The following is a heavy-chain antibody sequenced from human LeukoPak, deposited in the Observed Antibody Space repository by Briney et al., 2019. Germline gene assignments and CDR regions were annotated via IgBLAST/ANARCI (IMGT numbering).Heavy chain of an antibody. CDR3: ARDREYYYDSSGYSFDY. D-gene: IGHD3-22*01. J-gene: IGHJ4*02. CDR2: ISYDGSNK. CDR1: GFTFSSYA. V-gene: IGHV3-30*04. Sequence: PGRSLRLSCAASGFTFSSYAMHWVRQAPGKGLEWVAVISYDGSNKYYADSVKGRFTISRDNSKNTLYLQMNSLRAEDTAVYYCARDREYYYDSSGYSFDYWGQGTLVTVSS.